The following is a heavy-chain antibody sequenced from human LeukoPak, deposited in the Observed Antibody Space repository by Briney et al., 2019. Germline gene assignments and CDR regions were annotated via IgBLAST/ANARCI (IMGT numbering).Heavy chain of an antibody. Sequence: SETLSRTCAVYGVSFSCYYWSWIRQPPGKGLEWIGEINHIGSTNYNPSLKSRVTIPVDTSKNQFSLKLSSVTAAEPALYYFASERATFGPSTQKHAFDIWGQGTMVSVSS. CDR3: ASERATFGPSTQKHAFDI. CDR1: GVSFSCYY. J-gene: IGHJ3*02. V-gene: IGHV4-34*01. CDR2: INHIGST. D-gene: IGHD1-26*01.